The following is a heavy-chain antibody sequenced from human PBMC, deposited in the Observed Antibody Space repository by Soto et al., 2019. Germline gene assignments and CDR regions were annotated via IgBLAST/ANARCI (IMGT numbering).Heavy chain of an antibody. CDR2: IYYSGGT. CDR1: GGSISSSPYY. J-gene: IGHJ4*02. V-gene: IGHV4-39*02. D-gene: IGHD2-15*01. CDR3: ARESGWGYYSH. Sequence: QLQMHESGTVLVKPSEPLSLTFTVSGGSISSSPYYWGWIRQPPGKGHEWIGSIYYSGGTSYKPSLESRVAMSVDTSKNQFSLRLTSVTAADTAVYDCARESGWGYYSHWGQGTLVTVAS.